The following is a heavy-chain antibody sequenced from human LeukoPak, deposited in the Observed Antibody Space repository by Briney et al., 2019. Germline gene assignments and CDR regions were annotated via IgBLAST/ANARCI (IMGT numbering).Heavy chain of an antibody. D-gene: IGHD3-16*01. Sequence: GGSLRLSCAASGFTVSSNYMSWVRQAPGTGLEWVSVIYSGGSTYYADSVKGRFTISRDNSKNTLYLQMNSLRAEDTAVYYCARERLRLFDPWGQGTLVTVSS. CDR2: IYSGGST. CDR1: GFTVSSNY. CDR3: ARERLRLFDP. V-gene: IGHV3-53*01. J-gene: IGHJ5*02.